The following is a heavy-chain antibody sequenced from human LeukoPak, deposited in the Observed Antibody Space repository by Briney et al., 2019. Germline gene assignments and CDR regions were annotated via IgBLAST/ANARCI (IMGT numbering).Heavy chain of an antibody. CDR1: GFTFSSYA. V-gene: IGHV3-30-3*01. CDR2: ISYDGSNK. Sequence: GGSLRLSCAASGFTFSSYAMHWVRQAPGKGQDWVAVISYDGSNKYYSNSLIGRFTISRDNSNKTLYLQMNSLIAEDTTVYYWSRDSQPGASSPHAFDIWGQGTMVTVS. D-gene: IGHD6-13*01. CDR3: SRDSQPGASSPHAFDI. J-gene: IGHJ3*02.